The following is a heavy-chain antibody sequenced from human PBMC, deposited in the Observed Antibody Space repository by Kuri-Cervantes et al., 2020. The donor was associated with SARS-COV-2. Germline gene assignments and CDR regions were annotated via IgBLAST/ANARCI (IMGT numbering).Heavy chain of an antibody. CDR3: ARYLDWERGIDF. V-gene: IGHV1-8*02. CDR2: INPNSGVT. CDR1: EYTFNIYD. Sequence: ASVKVSCKVYEYTFNIYDINWVRQAPGQGLEWMGWINPNSGVTGYAQKFQGRVIMTRDTSRNTAYMELSSLRSEDTAVYFCARYLDWERGIDFWGQGTLVTVSS. D-gene: IGHD3/OR15-3a*01. J-gene: IGHJ4*02.